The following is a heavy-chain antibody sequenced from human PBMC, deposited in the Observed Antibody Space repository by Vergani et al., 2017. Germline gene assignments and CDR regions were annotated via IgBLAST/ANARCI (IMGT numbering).Heavy chain of an antibody. CDR2: FDPEHDEV. CDR3: AIVTYYYDSSGYYLDY. D-gene: IGHD3-22*01. V-gene: IGHV1-24*01. Sequence: QVQLVQSGSEVRKPGASVKVSCQVSGYSLSELTIHWVRQAPGKGLEWMGGFDPEHDEVTFAHHIQGRVTMTEDRSTDTAYMELSSLRPEDTALYYCAIVTYYYDSSGYYLDYWGQGTLVTVSS. J-gene: IGHJ4*02. CDR1: GYSLSELT.